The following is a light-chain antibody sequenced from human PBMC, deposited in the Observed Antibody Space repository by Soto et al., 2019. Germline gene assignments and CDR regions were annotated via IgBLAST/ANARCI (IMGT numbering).Light chain of an antibody. CDR1: SSDVGSYNY. V-gene: IGLV2-14*01. CDR3: SSYPSSSTRV. Sequence: QSALTQPASVSGSPGQSITISCTGTSSDVGSYNYVSWYQQHPAKAPKLVIYDVSNRPSWVSNRFSGSKSGNPASLPIYGLRSEDEADYYCSSYPSSSTRVFAGGTRVTVL. CDR2: DVS. J-gene: IGLJ3*02.